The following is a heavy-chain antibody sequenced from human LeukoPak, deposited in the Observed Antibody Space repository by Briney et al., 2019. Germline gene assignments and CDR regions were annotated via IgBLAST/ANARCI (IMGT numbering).Heavy chain of an antibody. Sequence: SETLSLTCTVSGGYISSSLWTWIRQAPGKGLELIGFTYDGGRGNYKSSLRSRVDISLDTSKNRYSLRLTSVTAADTGVYYCARLWRPHDYDNWFDHWGQGILVTVSS. J-gene: IGHJ5*02. V-gene: IGHV4-59*13. CDR3: ARLWRPHDYDNWFDH. CDR2: TYDGGRG. CDR1: GGYISSSL. D-gene: IGHD4-17*01.